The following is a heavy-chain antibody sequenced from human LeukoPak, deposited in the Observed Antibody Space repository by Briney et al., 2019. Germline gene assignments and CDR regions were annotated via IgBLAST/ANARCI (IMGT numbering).Heavy chain of an antibody. CDR1: GYTFTTYA. D-gene: IGHD1-26*01. V-gene: IGHV1-3*01. CDR3: ARSGSYDF. Sequence: ASVKVSCTASGYTFTTYAIQWVRQAPGQRLEWMGWINAVNGDTKYSQEFQGRVTITRDTSASTAHMELSSLRSEDTAVYYCARSGSYDFWGQGTLVTVSS. CDR2: INAVNGDT. J-gene: IGHJ4*02.